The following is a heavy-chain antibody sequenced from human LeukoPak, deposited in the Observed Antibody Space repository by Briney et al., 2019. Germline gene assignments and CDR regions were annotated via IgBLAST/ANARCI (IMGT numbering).Heavy chain of an antibody. D-gene: IGHD3-10*01. Sequence: SETLSLTCAVYGGSFSGYYWSWIRQHPGKGLEWIGYIYYSGSTYYNPSLKSRVTISVDTSKNQFSLKLSSVTAADTAVYYCARTMVRGVFDYWGQGTLVTVSS. V-gene: IGHV4-31*11. J-gene: IGHJ4*02. CDR1: GGSFSGYY. CDR3: ARTMVRGVFDY. CDR2: IYYSGST.